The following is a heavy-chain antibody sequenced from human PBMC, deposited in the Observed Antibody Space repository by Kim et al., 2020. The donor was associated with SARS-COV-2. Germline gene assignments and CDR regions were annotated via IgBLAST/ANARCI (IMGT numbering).Heavy chain of an antibody. D-gene: IGHD3-10*01. Sequence: SETLSLTCTVSGGSISSYYWSWIRQPPGKGLEWIGYIYYSGSTNYNPSLKSRVTISVDTSKNQFSLKLSSVTAADTAVYYCAREVYGSGSYYKAWLDYWG. CDR2: IYYSGST. CDR1: GGSISSYY. J-gene: IGHJ4*01. V-gene: IGHV4-59*01. CDR3: AREVYGSGSYYKAWLDY.